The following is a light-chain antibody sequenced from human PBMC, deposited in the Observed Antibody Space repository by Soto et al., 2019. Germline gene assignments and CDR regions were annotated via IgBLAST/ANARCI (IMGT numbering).Light chain of an antibody. J-gene: IGKJ1*01. CDR3: QQYGSSPST. V-gene: IGKV3-20*01. CDR2: GAS. CDR1: QSVSSNY. Sequence: EIVLTQSPGTLSFSPGERATLSCRASQSVSSNYITWYQQKPGQAPRRLIFGASSRATGIPDRFSGSGSGTDFTLTISRLEPEDFAVYYCQQYGSSPSTFGQGTKVDIK.